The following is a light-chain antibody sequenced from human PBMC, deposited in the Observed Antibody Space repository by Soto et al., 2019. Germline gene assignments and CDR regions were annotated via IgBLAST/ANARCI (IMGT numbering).Light chain of an antibody. J-gene: IGLJ1*01. V-gene: IGLV1-40*01. CDR3: QSYDSSLSGYV. CDR1: SSNIGAGYD. CDR2: GNS. Sequence: QSVLTQPPSVSGAPGQRVTISCTGSSSNIGAGYDVQWYQQLPGTAPKLLIYGNSNRPSGVPDRFSGSKSGTSASLAITGLQAEDEVDYYCQSYDSSLSGYVFGTGTNVTVL.